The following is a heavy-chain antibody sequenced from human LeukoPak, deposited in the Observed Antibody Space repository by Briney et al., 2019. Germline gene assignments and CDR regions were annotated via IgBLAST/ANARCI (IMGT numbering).Heavy chain of an antibody. Sequence: GGSLRLSCAISGFTFSNYAMSWVRQAPGKGLEWVSLISASGADTYYADSVKGRFTISRDNSKNTLYLQMNSLRAEDTAVYYCAKTSPSRKGKLGDWYFFDSCGQGTLVTVSS. J-gene: IGHJ4*02. D-gene: IGHD1-26*01. V-gene: IGHV3-23*01. CDR1: GFTFSNYA. CDR3: AKTSPSRKGKLGDWYFFDS. CDR2: ISASGADT.